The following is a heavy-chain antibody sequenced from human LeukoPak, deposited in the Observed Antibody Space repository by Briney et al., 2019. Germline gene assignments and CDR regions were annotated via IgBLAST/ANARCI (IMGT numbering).Heavy chain of an antibody. CDR3: AREGSFTSDDAFDN. CDR2: INPSGGGT. J-gene: IGHJ3*02. V-gene: IGHV1-46*01. CDR1: GYTFTKHY. D-gene: IGHD2-2*01. Sequence: ASVKVSCKASGYTFTKHYVRWVRQAPGQGLEWMGIINPSGGGTGYAQKFQGRVTLTRDTSTRTVYMELSSLTSEDTAVYYCAREGSFTSDDAFDNWGQGTVVAVSA.